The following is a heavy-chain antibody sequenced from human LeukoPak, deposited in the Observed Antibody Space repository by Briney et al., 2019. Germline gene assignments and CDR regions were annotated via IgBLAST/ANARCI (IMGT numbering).Heavy chain of an antibody. CDR2: FDPEDGET. V-gene: IGHV1-24*01. Sequence: GASVKVSCKVSGYTLTELSMHWVRQAPGKGLEWMGGFDPEDGETIYAQKSQGRVTMTEDTSTDTAYMELSSLRSEDTAVYYCARQPHIVVVTANRKAFDIWGQGTMVTVSS. CDR1: GYTLTELS. D-gene: IGHD2-21*02. J-gene: IGHJ3*02. CDR3: ARQPHIVVVTANRKAFDI.